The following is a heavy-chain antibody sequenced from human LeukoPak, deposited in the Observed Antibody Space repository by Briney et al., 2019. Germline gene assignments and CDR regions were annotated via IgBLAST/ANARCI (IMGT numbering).Heavy chain of an antibody. Sequence: GASLRLSCAASGFTVSSNYMSWGRKARGKCLDSVSVIYSGCSTYYADSVKGRFTISRDNSKNTLYLQMNSLRAEDTAIYYCARRLDLGSIVVVVAATGCFDYWGQGTLVTVSS. V-gene: IGHV3-53*01. CDR3: ARRLDLGSIVVVVAATGCFDY. CDR2: IYSGCST. CDR1: GFTVSSNY. J-gene: IGHJ4*02. D-gene: IGHD2-15*01.